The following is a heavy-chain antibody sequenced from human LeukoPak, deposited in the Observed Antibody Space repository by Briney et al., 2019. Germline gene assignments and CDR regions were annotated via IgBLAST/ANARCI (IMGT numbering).Heavy chain of an antibody. CDR1: GGSFSGYY. V-gene: IGHV4-34*01. J-gene: IGHJ4*02. Sequence: SETLTLTCAVYGGSFSGYYWSWIRQPPGKGLEWIGEINHSGSTNYNPSLKSRVTISVDTSKNQFSLKLSSVTAADTAVYYCARGQGDYGDYEGGGDYWGQGTLVTVSS. CDR3: ARGQGDYGDYEGGGDY. CDR2: INHSGST. D-gene: IGHD4-17*01.